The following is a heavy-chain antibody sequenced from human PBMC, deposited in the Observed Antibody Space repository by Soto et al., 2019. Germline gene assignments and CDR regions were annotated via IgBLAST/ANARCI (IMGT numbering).Heavy chain of an antibody. V-gene: IGHV5-10-1*01. J-gene: IGHJ6*02. CDR2: IDPSDSYT. D-gene: IGHD6-19*01. Sequence: PGESLKISCKGSGYSFTIYCISWVLQMPWKGLEWMGRIDPSDSYTNYSPSFQGHVTISADKSISTAYLQWSGLKASDTAMYYCARLGGSATGWYGMDVWGQGTTVTVSS. CDR3: ARLGGSATGWYGMDV. CDR1: GYSFTIYC.